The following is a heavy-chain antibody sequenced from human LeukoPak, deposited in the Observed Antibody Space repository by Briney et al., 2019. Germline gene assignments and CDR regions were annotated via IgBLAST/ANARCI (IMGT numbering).Heavy chain of an antibody. J-gene: IGHJ3*02. CDR3: ARDHLGAVDI. V-gene: IGHV1-2*02. CDR1: GYTFTGYY. Sequence: ASVKVSCKASGYTFTGYYMHWVRQAPGQGLEWMGWINPNSGGTNYAQKFQGRVTMTRDASISTAYMELSSLRSDDTAVYYCARDHLGAVDIWGQGTMVTVSS. CDR2: INPNSGGT.